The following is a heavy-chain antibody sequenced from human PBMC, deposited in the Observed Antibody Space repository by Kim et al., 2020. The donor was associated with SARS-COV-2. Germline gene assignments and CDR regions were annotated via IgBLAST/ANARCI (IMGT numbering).Heavy chain of an antibody. CDR3: AKDRGIQLWLSYYYGMDV. J-gene: IGHJ6*02. D-gene: IGHD5-18*01. Sequence: KDLLTISRDNSKNTLYLKMNSLRAEDTAVYYCAKDRGIQLWLSYYYGMDVWGQGTTVTVSS. V-gene: IGHV3-30*02.